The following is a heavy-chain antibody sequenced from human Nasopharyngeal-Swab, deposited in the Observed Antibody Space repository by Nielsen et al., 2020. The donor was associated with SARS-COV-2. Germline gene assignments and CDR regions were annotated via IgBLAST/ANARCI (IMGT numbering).Heavy chain of an antibody. CDR3: ASMRPRYYYGMDV. Sequence: WIRQPPGKGLEWIGYIYYSGSTNYNPSLKSRVTISVDTSKNQFSPKLSSVTAADTAVYYCASMRPRYYYGMDVWGQGTTVTVSS. V-gene: IGHV4-59*01. D-gene: IGHD3-16*01. CDR2: IYYSGST. J-gene: IGHJ6*02.